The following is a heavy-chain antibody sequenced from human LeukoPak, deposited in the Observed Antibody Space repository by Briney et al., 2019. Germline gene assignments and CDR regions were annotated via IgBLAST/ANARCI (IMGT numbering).Heavy chain of an antibody. D-gene: IGHD3-22*01. J-gene: IGHJ3*02. CDR2: ISSDSRMI. V-gene: IGHV3-48*01. CDR3: ADLEKYYYDSSGYIDAFDI. CDR1: GFTFSSFS. Sequence: GGSLRLSCAVSGFTFSSFSMTWVRQAPGKGLEWVSYISSDSRMIYYADSVKGRFSISRDNSKNTLYLQMSSLRAEDTAVYYCADLEKYYYDSSGYIDAFDIWGQGTMVTVSS.